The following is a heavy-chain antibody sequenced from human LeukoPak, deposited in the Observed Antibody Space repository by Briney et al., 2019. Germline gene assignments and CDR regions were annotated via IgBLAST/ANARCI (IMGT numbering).Heavy chain of an antibody. CDR1: GYTFTGYH. V-gene: IGHV1-2*02. D-gene: IGHD3-10*01. Sequence: ASVKVSCKASGYTFTGYHMHWVRQAPEHGLEWMRWINPNSGGTNYAQKFQGRVTMTRDTSISTAYMELSRLGSDDTAVYYCASGREYSGSGSHDDAFDVWGQGTMVTVSS. CDR2: INPNSGGT. CDR3: ASGREYSGSGSHDDAFDV. J-gene: IGHJ3*01.